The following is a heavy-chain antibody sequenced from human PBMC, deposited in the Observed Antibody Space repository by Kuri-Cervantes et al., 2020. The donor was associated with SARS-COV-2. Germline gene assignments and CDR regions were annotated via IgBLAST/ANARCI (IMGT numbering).Heavy chain of an antibody. CDR2: MNPDTGNA. CDR3: ARRRDVDY. CDR1: GYTFTGYY. J-gene: IGHJ4*02. Sequence: ASVKVSCKASGYTFTGYYMHWVRQAPGQGLEWMGWMNPDTGNAGYAQKFQGRVTMTTDTSTSTAYMELRSLRSDDTAVYYCARRRDVDYWGQGTLVTVSS. V-gene: IGHV1-18*04.